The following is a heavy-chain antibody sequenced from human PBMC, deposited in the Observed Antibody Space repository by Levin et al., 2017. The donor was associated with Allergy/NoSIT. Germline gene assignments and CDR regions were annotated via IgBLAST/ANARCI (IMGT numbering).Heavy chain of an antibody. CDR1: GGTFSSYA. D-gene: IGHD6-13*01. CDR2: IIPIFGTA. CDR3: ARMGIAAAERGGVYYGMDV. Sequence: SVKVSCKASGGTFSSYAISWVRQAPGQGLEWMGGIIPIFGTANYAQKFQGRVTITADKSTSTAYMELSSLRSEDTAVYYCARMGIAAAERGGVYYGMDVWGQGTTVTVSS. J-gene: IGHJ6*02. V-gene: IGHV1-69*06.